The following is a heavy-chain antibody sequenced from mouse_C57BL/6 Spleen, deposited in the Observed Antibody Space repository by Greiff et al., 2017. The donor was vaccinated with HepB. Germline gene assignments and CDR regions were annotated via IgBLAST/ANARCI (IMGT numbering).Heavy chain of an antibody. CDR1: GYAFSSSW. V-gene: IGHV1-82*01. CDR3: AGAVVVNFDY. D-gene: IGHD1-1*01. CDR2: IYPGDGDT. Sequence: VMLVESGPELVKPGASVKISCKASGYAFSSSWMNWVKQRPGKGLEWIGRIYPGDGDTNYNGKFKGKATLTADKSSSTAYMQLSSLTSEDSAVYFCAGAVVVNFDYWGQGTTLTVSS. J-gene: IGHJ2*01.